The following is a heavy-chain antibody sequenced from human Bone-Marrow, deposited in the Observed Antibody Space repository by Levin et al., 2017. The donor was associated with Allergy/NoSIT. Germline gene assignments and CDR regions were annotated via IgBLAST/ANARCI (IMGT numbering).Heavy chain of an antibody. J-gene: IGHJ4*02. CDR1: GFTFSNYA. D-gene: IGHD4-23*01. CDR2: ISGRSENT. Sequence: HGESLKISCAASGFTFSNYAMSWVRQAPGKGLEWVSAISGRSENTYYADSVKGRFTVSRDDSKNTLSLQMNNLRAEDTAVYYCATVSPTTVGLADYWGQGTLVTVSS. V-gene: IGHV3-23*01. CDR3: ATVSPTTVGLADY.